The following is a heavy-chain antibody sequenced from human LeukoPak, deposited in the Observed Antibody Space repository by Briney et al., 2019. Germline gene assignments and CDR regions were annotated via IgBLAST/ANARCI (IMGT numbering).Heavy chain of an antibody. CDR3: TRAPHFSDS. CDR2: IGGGGGTT. V-gene: IGHV3-23*01. CDR1: GFVFKSYV. D-gene: IGHD2/OR15-2a*01. Sequence: PGGSLTLSCAASGFVFKSYVMNWIRQAPGKGLEWVSTIGGGGGTTSYADSVKGRFTISRDNAKNTLSLQMNSLRAEDTAVYFCTRAPHFSDSWGQGTQVTVSS. J-gene: IGHJ5*01.